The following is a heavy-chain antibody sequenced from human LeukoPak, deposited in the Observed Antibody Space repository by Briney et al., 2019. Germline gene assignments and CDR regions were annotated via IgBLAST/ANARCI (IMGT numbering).Heavy chain of an antibody. D-gene: IGHD6-13*01. CDR3: ARHKYSSSWYEGLDAFDI. Sequence: GGSLRLSCAASGFTFSSYAMSWVRQAPGKGLEWVANIKQDGSEKYYVDSVKGRFTISRDNAKNSLYLQMNSLRAEDTAVYYCARHKYSSSWYEGLDAFDIWGQGTMVTVSS. CDR2: IKQDGSEK. CDR1: GFTFSSYA. J-gene: IGHJ3*02. V-gene: IGHV3-7*01.